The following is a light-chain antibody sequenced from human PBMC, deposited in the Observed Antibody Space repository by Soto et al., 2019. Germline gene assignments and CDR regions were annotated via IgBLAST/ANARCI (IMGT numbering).Light chain of an antibody. J-gene: IGKJ3*01. CDR3: QQYGTSPFT. V-gene: IGKV3-20*01. Sequence: EIVLTQSPGTLSLSPGERATLSCRASQSVSSNYLTWYQQKPGQAPRLLISGASSRATGIADRFSGSGSGTDFTLTISRLEPEDFAVYYCQQYGTSPFTFGPGTKVDIK. CDR2: GAS. CDR1: QSVSSNY.